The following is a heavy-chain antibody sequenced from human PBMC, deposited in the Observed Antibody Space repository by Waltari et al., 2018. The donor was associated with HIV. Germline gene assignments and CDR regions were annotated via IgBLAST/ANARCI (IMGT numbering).Heavy chain of an antibody. J-gene: IGHJ4*02. Sequence: EVQLLASGGESTQPGKSLTIYCGGSGFGFANYGMAWVRRAPGGGLESIGGISGGGSKTYYGDSVKGRFTISRDNSKNVMYLKMTNLKVDDTAMYFCAKDLSISSARPRLVSFDFWSQGTQVSVAS. CDR1: GFGFANYG. V-gene: IGHV3-23*01. D-gene: IGHD6-6*01. CDR2: ISGGGSKT. CDR3: AKDLSISSARPRLVSFDF.